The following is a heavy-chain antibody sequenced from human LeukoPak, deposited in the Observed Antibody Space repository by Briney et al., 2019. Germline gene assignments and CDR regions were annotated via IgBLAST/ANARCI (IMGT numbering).Heavy chain of an antibody. V-gene: IGHV1-8*01. CDR1: GYTFTSYD. D-gene: IGHD4-17*01. Sequence: ASVKVSCKASGYTFTSYDINWVRQATGQGLEWMGWMNPNSGNTGYAQKFQGRVTMTRNTSISTAYMELSSLRSEDTAVYYCARLGYGDYPPKLIWFDPWGQGTLVTVPS. CDR3: ARLGYGDYPPKLIWFDP. J-gene: IGHJ5*02. CDR2: MNPNSGNT.